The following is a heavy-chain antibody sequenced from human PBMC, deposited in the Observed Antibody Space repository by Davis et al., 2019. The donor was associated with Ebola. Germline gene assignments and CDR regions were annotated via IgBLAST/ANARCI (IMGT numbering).Heavy chain of an antibody. Sequence: SLKISCATSEFTFSSYAMHWVRQAPGKGLEWVSGISWNSGSIGFADSVRGRFTISRDNAKNSLYLQMDSLRAEDTAVYYCARDLDFMVLVTHYDAFDVWGQGTTVTVSS. J-gene: IGHJ3*01. D-gene: IGHD2-8*01. CDR2: ISWNSGSI. CDR3: ARDLDFMVLVTHYDAFDV. CDR1: EFTFSSYA. V-gene: IGHV3-9*01.